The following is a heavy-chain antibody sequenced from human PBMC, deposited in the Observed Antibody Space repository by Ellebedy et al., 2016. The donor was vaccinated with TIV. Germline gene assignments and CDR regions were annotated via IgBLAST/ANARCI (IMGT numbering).Heavy chain of an antibody. CDR2: IRQDGSDK. Sequence: GGSLRFSCAASGFTFSRYWMNWVRQAPGKGLEWVANIRQDGSDKDYVDSVKGRFTISRDNAKNSLYLQMKSLKAEDTAVYYCERGHCSGSSCLYYYYGMDVWGQGTTVTVAS. V-gene: IGHV3-7*03. CDR3: ERGHCSGSSCLYYYYGMDV. CDR1: GFTFSRYW. J-gene: IGHJ6*02. D-gene: IGHD2-15*01.